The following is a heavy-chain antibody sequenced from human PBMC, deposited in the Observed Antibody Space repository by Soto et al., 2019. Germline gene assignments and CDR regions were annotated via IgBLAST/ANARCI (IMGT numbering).Heavy chain of an antibody. V-gene: IGHV3-21*01. CDR2: ISSSSSYI. D-gene: IGHD6-6*01. CDR3: ARDRGIAARPFDY. Sequence: KPGGSLRLSCAASGFTFSSYGMNWVRQAPGKGLEWVSSISSSSSYIYYADSVKGRFTISRDNAKNSLYLQMNSLRAEDTAVYYCARDRGIAARPFDYWGQGTLVTVSS. CDR1: GFTFSSYG. J-gene: IGHJ4*02.